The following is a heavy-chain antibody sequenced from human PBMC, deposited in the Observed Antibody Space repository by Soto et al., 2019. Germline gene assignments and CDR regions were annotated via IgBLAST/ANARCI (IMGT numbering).Heavy chain of an antibody. CDR3: ARDRTPLYCSGGSCYSGRLNPLDY. CDR2: ISAYNGNT. D-gene: IGHD2-15*01. Sequence: ASVKVSCKASGYTFTGYGISWVRQAPGQGLEWMGWISAYNGNTNYAQKLQGRVTMTTDTSTSTAYMELRSLRSDDTAVYYCARDRTPLYCSGGSCYSGRLNPLDYWGQGTLVTVSS. CDR1: GYTFTGYG. J-gene: IGHJ4*02. V-gene: IGHV1-18*04.